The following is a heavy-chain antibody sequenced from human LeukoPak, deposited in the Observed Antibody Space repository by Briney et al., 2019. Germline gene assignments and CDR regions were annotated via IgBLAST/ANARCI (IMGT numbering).Heavy chain of an antibody. CDR1: GFTFSSYG. CDR2: ISYDGSNK. V-gene: IGHV3-30*03. CDR3: ARDPYNGGYGASYYYYMDV. D-gene: IGHD1-26*01. J-gene: IGHJ6*03. Sequence: GRSLRLSCAASGFTFSSYGMHWVRQAPGKGLEWVAVISYDGSNKYYADSVKGRFTISRDNSKNTLYLQMNSLRAEDTAVYYCARDPYNGGYGASYYYYMDVWGKGTTVTISS.